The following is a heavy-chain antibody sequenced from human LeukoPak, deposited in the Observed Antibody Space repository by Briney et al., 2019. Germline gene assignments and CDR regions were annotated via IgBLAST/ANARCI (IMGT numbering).Heavy chain of an antibody. J-gene: IGHJ6*03. Sequence: GGSLRLSCAASGFTFRSYGMSWVRQAPGKGLEWVSSISSSSSYIYYADSVKGRFTISRDNAKNSLYLQMNSLRAEDTAVYYCARDGEYIVATTRIPYYYYMDVWGKGTTVTISS. V-gene: IGHV3-21*01. CDR1: GFTFRSYG. CDR3: ARDGEYIVATTRIPYYYYMDV. CDR2: ISSSSSYI. D-gene: IGHD5-12*01.